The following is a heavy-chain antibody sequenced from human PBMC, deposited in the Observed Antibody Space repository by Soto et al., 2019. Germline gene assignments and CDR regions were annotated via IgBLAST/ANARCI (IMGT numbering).Heavy chain of an antibody. CDR2: INHSGST. CDR3: ARVRATYYYDSSGYYYGAFDI. V-gene: IGHV4-34*01. J-gene: IGHJ3*02. D-gene: IGHD3-22*01. CDR1: GGSFSGYY. Sequence: ETLSLTCAVYGGSFSGYYWSWIRQPPGKGLEWIGEINHSGSTNYNPSLKSRVTISVDTSKNQFSLKLSSVTAADTAVYYCARVRATYYYDSSGYYYGAFDIWGQGTMVTVSS.